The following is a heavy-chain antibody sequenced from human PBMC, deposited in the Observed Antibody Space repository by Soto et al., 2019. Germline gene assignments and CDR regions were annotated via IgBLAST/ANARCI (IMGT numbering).Heavy chain of an antibody. CDR2: TYYRSKCYN. J-gene: IGHJ5*02. Sequence: QVPLQQSGPGLVKPSQTLSLTCAISGDSAPSNSAAWNWIRQSPSRGLEWLGRTYYRSKCYNDYAVSVKRRITINPATSKNQFSLQLNSVPPEDTAVYYCDGAPSHTTPGDKSNIDSNWFGPWGQGTLVTVAS. D-gene: IGHD3-16*01. CDR3: DGAPSHTTPGDKSNIDSNWFGP. CDR1: GDSAPSNSAA. V-gene: IGHV6-1*01.